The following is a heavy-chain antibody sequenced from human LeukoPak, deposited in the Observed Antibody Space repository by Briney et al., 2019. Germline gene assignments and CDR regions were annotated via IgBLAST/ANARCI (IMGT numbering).Heavy chain of an antibody. J-gene: IGHJ5*02. Sequence: PGGSLRLSCAASGFTFDDDGMSWVRQAPGKGLEWVSGINWNGGRKGYADSVKGRFTISRDNAKNSLYLQMNSLTAEDTAMYYCVRASHPGGWFDPWGQGTLVTVSS. CDR3: VRASHPGGWFDP. CDR2: INWNGGRK. V-gene: IGHV3-20*04. CDR1: GFTFDDDG. D-gene: IGHD3-10*01.